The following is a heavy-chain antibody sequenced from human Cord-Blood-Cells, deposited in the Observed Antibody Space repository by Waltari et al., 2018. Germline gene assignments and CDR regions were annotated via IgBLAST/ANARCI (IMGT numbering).Heavy chain of an antibody. D-gene: IGHD6-19*01. CDR3: ACGGGLGENNWFDP. CDR1: GYSISSGYY. J-gene: IGHJ5*02. Sequence: QVQLQESGPGLVKPSETLSLTCAVSGYSISSGYYWGWIRQPPGKGLEWIGSIYHSGSTYYNPSLKSRVPISVDTSKNQFSLKLSSVTAADPAVYYCACGGGLGENNWFDPWGQGTLVTVSS. V-gene: IGHV4-38-2*01. CDR2: IYHSGST.